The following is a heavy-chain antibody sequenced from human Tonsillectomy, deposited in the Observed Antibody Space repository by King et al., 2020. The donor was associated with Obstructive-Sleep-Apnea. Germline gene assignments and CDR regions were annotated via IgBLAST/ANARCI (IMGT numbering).Heavy chain of an antibody. CDR1: GFIFSSYS. J-gene: IGHJ6*02. CDR2: ISSSSTNI. V-gene: IGHV3-48*04. CDR3: ARETRALEKVTLKRAYYNNGMDV. Sequence: VQLVESGGGLVQPGGSLRLSCAASGFIFSSYSMNWVRQAPGKGLEWVSYISSSSTNINYADSVKGRFSISRDNAENSLYLQMNSLRAEDPAVYYCARETRALEKVTLKRAYYNNGMDVWGQGATVTVSS. D-gene: IGHD1-1*01.